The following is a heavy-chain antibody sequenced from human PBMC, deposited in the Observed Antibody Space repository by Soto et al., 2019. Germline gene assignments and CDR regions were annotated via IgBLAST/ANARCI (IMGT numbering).Heavy chain of an antibody. V-gene: IGHV1-69*01. CDR1: GGTFNTYA. J-gene: IGHJ4*02. CDR3: AREVQVHTPAFGY. Sequence: QVQLVQSGAEMKKPGSSVKVSCQSSGGTFNTYAMNWVRQAPGQGPEWMGGISPMFGAANYAPEFQGRVTITAEEATGTAYMRVSSWAAEDTAVYFWAREVQVHTPAFGYWGEGTLVTVSS. D-gene: IGHD3-10*01. CDR2: ISPMFGAA.